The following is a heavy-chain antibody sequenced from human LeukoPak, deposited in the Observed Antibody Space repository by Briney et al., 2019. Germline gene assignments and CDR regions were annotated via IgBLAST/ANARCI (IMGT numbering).Heavy chain of an antibody. CDR1: GFTFSTYS. D-gene: IGHD5-12*01. V-gene: IGHV3-21*01. Sequence: GGSLRLSCAASGFTFSTYSMNWVRQAPGKGLEWVSSISSSSSDIYYADSIKGRFTISGDNAKNSVYLHMNSLRAEDTAVYYCASGGYRDYYFDYWGQGTLVTVSS. J-gene: IGHJ4*02. CDR2: ISSSSSDI. CDR3: ASGGYRDYYFDY.